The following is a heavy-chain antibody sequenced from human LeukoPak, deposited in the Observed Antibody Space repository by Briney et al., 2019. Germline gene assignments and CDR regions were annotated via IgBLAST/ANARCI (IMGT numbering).Heavy chain of an antibody. CDR2: IYYTGST. Sequence: SETLSLTCSVSGGSISSSRYYWGWIRQPPGKGLEWIGSIYYTGSTYHNPSLKSRVTISVDTSKNQFSLKLNSVTAADTAVYYCARVGGSGSYLHWFDPWGQGTLVTVSS. V-gene: IGHV4-39*07. J-gene: IGHJ5*02. D-gene: IGHD3-10*01. CDR1: GGSISSSRYY. CDR3: ARVGGSGSYLHWFDP.